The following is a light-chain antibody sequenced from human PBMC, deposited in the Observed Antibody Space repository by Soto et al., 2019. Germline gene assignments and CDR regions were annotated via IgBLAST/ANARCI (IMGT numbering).Light chain of an antibody. J-gene: IGKJ2*01. Sequence: EIVLTQSPGTQSLSPGERASLSCRASQSVSSNYLAWYQQRPGQSPRLIIYGASSSATSIPGRFRGSGSGTDFTLTSSRLEPEDFALYYWHRSDRPPFTFGQGTKLEIK. V-gene: IGKV3-20*01. CDR3: HRSDRPPFT. CDR2: GAS. CDR1: QSVSSNY.